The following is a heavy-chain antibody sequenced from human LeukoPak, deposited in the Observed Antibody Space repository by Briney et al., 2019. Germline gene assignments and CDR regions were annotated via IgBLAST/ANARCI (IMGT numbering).Heavy chain of an antibody. J-gene: IGHJ4*02. CDR1: GFTFSSYG. D-gene: IGHD3-22*01. Sequence: GGSLRLSCAASGFTFSSYGMSWVRQAPGKGLEWVSAISGSGGSTYYADSVKGRFTISRDNSKNTLYLQMNSLRAEDTAVYYCAKVGYYDSSGYHDYWGQGTLVTVSS. V-gene: IGHV3-23*01. CDR3: AKVGYYDSSGYHDY. CDR2: ISGSGGST.